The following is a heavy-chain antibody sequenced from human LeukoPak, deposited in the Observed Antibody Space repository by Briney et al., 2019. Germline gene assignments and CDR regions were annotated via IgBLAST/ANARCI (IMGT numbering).Heavy chain of an antibody. CDR3: ARDGGSYKSILN. CDR1: GFTFSSYA. Sequence: PGGSLRLSCAASGFTFSSYAMHWVRQAPGKGLEWVAVISYDGSNKYYADSVKGRFTISRDNSKDTLYLQMNSLRAEDTAVYYCARDGGSYKSILNWGQGTLVTVSS. D-gene: IGHD3-10*01. V-gene: IGHV3-30-3*01. CDR2: ISYDGSNK. J-gene: IGHJ4*02.